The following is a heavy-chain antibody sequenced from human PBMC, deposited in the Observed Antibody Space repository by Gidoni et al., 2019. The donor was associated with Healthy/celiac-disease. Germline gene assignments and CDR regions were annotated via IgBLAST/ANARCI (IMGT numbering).Heavy chain of an antibody. V-gene: IGHV3-33*01. CDR1: GFTFSSYG. CDR3: ARDGGEQWLVPDEPRAFDI. CDR2: IWYDGSNK. J-gene: IGHJ3*02. D-gene: IGHD6-19*01. Sequence: QVQLVESGGGVVQPGRSLSLSCAASGFTFSSYGMHWVRQAPGKGLEWVAVIWYDGSNKYYADSVTGRFTISRDNSKNTLYLQMNSRRAEDTAVYYCARDGGEQWLVPDEPRAFDIWGQGTMVTVSS.